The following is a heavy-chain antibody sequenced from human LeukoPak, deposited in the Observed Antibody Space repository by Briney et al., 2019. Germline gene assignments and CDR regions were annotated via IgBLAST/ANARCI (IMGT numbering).Heavy chain of an antibody. CDR3: ARDRKGSGWYQGGY. D-gene: IGHD6-19*01. CDR1: EGTFSSYA. J-gene: IGHJ4*02. Sequence: SVKVSCKASEGTFSSYAISWVRQAPGQGLEWMGRIIPILGIANYAQKFQGRVTITADKSTSTAYMELSSLRSEDTAVYCCARDRKGSGWYQGGYWGQGTLVTVSS. CDR2: IIPILGIA. V-gene: IGHV1-69*04.